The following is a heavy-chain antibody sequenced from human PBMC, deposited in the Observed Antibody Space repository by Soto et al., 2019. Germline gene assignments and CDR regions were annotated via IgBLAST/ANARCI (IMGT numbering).Heavy chain of an antibody. D-gene: IGHD3-22*01. V-gene: IGHV3-23*01. CDR1: GFTFSSYA. J-gene: IGHJ4*02. Sequence: GGSLRLSCAASGFTFSSYAMSWVRQAPGKGLEWVSAISGSGGSTYYADSVKGRFTISRDNSKNTLYLQMNSLRAEDTAVYYCAKTDFYDSSGYYYFDYWGQGTLVTVS. CDR3: AKTDFYDSSGYYYFDY. CDR2: ISGSGGST.